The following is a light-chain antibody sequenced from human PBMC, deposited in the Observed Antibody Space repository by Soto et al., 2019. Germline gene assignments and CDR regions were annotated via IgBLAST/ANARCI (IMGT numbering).Light chain of an antibody. Sequence: EVVMTQSPATLSVSPGERATLSCRASQSVYSNLAWYQEKPGQAPRLLIYGASTRATGIAARFSGSGSGTEFTLTISSLQSEDFAVYYCLQYNNWPITFGQGTRLEIK. CDR1: QSVYSN. J-gene: IGKJ5*01. V-gene: IGKV3-15*01. CDR2: GAS. CDR3: LQYNNWPIT.